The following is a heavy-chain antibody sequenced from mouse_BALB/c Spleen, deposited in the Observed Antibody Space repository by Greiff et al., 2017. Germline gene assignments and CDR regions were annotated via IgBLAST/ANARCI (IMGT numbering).Heavy chain of an antibody. V-gene: IGHV5-6-5*01. CDR1: GFTFSSYA. D-gene: IGHD2-1*01. CDR2: ISSGGST. J-gene: IGHJ2*01. Sequence: DVMLVESGGGLVKPGGSLKLSCAASGFTFSSYAMSWVRQTPEKRLEWVASISSGGSTYYPDSVKGRFTISRDNARNILYLQMSSLRSEDTAMYYCARSLYGNYEGNFDYWGQGTTLTVSS. CDR3: ARSLYGNYEGNFDY.